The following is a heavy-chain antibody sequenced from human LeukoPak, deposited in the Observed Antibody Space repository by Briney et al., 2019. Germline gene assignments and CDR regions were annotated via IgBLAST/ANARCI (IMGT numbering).Heavy chain of an antibody. CDR3: ARGPGPADDGGGYCFDY. V-gene: IGHV1-46*01. CDR1: GCTFTSYY. CDR2: INPSGGST. J-gene: IGHJ4*02. D-gene: IGHD3-22*01. Sequence: GASVKVSCKASGCTFTSYYLYWVRQAPGQGLEWMGVINPSGGSTTSAQKFQGRVTMTRDTSTSTVYMELRSLRSEDTAVYYCARGPGPADDGGGYCFDYWGQGTLVTVSS.